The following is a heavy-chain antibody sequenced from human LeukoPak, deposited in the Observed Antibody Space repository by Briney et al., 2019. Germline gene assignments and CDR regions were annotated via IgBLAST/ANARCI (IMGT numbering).Heavy chain of an antibody. CDR1: GGSISSSSYY. V-gene: IGHV4-39*01. CDR3: ARHADSVVAATLPPFDY. CDR2: IYYSGST. Sequence: PSETLSLTCTVSGGSISSSSYYWGWIRQPPGKGLEWIGSIYYSGSTYYNPSLKSRVTISVDTSKNQFSLKLSSVTAADTAVYYCARHADSVVAATLPPFDYWGQGTLVTVSS. J-gene: IGHJ4*02. D-gene: IGHD2-15*01.